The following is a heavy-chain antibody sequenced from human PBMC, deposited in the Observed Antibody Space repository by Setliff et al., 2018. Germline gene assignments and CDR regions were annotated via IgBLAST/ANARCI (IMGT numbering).Heavy chain of an antibody. V-gene: IGHV4-4*07. CDR2: IYTNRTT. CDR3: AREQWLDPPGYYYMDV. J-gene: IGHJ6*03. Sequence: SETLSLTCTVSDDSISNNYWRWIRQPAGKGLEWIGRIYTNRTTNYNPSLKSRVTMSVDTSKNHFSLELSSVTAADMAVYYCAREQWLDPPGYYYMDVWAKGTTVTVSS. D-gene: IGHD6-19*01. CDR1: DDSISNNY.